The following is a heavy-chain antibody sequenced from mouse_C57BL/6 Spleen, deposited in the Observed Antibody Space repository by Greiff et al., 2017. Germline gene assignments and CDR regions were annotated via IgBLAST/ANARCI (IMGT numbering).Heavy chain of an antibody. CDR3: ARYPIYCDYPYAMDY. D-gene: IGHD2-4*01. J-gene: IGHJ4*01. V-gene: IGHV1-64*01. Sequence: QVQLKQPGAELVKPGASVKLSCKASGYTFTSYWMHWVKQRPGQGLEWIGMIHPNSGSTNYNEKFKSKATLTVDKSSSTAYMQLSSLTSEDSAVXYCARYPIYCDYPYAMDYWGQGTSVTVSS. CDR1: GYTFTSYW. CDR2: IHPNSGST.